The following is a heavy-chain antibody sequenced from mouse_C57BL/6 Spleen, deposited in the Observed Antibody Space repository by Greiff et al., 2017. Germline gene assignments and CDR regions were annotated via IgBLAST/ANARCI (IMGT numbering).Heavy chain of an antibody. J-gene: IGHJ1*03. V-gene: IGHV5-4*01. Sequence: EVQGVESGGGLVKPGGSLKLSCAASGFTFSSYAMSWVRQTPEKRLEWVATISDGGSYTYYPDNVKGRFTISRDNAKNNLYLQMSHLKSEDTAMYYCARERTTVVDWYFDVWGTGTTVTVSS. D-gene: IGHD1-1*01. CDR1: GFTFSSYA. CDR2: ISDGGSYT. CDR3: ARERTTVVDWYFDV.